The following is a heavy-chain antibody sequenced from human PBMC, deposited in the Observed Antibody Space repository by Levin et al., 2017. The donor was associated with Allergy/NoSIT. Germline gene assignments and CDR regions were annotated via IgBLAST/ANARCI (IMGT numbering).Heavy chain of an antibody. V-gene: IGHV3-49*04. CDR3: ARGGPPNYDYNWGSYRDGYFDY. D-gene: IGHD3-16*02. J-gene: IGHJ4*02. Sequence: GESLKISCTGSGFTFGDYAMSWVRQAPGKGLERVGFIRNKAHGGTTEYAASVKGRLTISRDDSKSIAYLQMNSLKTEDTAVYFCARGGPPNYDYNWGSYRDGYFDYWGQGTLVTVSS. CDR1: GFTFGDYA. CDR2: IRNKAHGGTT.